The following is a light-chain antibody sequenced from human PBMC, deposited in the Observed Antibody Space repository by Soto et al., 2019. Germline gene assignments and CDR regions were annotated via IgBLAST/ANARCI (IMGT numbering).Light chain of an antibody. CDR3: QQYGRSPGLFT. J-gene: IGKJ3*01. CDR1: QSVSSTY. CDR2: DAS. V-gene: IGKV3-20*01. Sequence: EIVLTQSPGTLSLSPGERATLSCRASQSVSSTYLAWYQQKPGQAPRLLIYDASSRATGIPDRFSGSGSGTDFTLTISRLEPEDFAVYYCQQYGRSPGLFTFGPGTKADIK.